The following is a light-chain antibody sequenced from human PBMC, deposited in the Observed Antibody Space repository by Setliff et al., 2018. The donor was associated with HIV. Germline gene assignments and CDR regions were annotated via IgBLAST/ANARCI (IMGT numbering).Light chain of an antibody. CDR2: EVS. CDR3: SSYTGSTTPYV. J-gene: IGLJ1*01. Sequence: QSVLTQPASVSGSPGQSITTACTGTSSDVGGYNFVSWYQQHPGKAPKLMIYEVSNRPSGVSNRFSGSKSGNTASLTISGLQAEDEADYYCSSYTGSTTPYVFGTGTKHRP. CDR1: SSDVGGYNF. V-gene: IGLV2-14*01.